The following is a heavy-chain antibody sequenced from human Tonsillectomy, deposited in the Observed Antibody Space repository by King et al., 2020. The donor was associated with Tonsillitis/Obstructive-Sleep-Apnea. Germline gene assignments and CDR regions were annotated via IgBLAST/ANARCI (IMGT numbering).Heavy chain of an antibody. V-gene: IGHV3-33*01. Sequence: HVQLVESGGGVVQPGRSLRLSCAASGFTFSSYGMHWVRQAPGKGLEWVAVIWYDGSNKYYADSVKGRFTISRDNSKNTLYLQMNSLRAEDTAVYYCATDIVVVPAAPGGSDYWGQGTLVTVSS. CDR1: GFTFSSYG. J-gene: IGHJ4*02. CDR3: ATDIVVVPAAPGGSDY. D-gene: IGHD2-2*01. CDR2: IWYDGSNK.